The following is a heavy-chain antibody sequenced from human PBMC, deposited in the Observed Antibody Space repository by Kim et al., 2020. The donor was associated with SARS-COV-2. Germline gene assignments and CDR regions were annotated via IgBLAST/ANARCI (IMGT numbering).Heavy chain of an antibody. CDR1: GYTFTSYD. D-gene: IGHD6-6*01. CDR3: ARGMYTKLRIQSSSPGYYYYGMDV. J-gene: IGHJ6*02. Sequence: ASVKVSCKASGYTFTSYDINWVRQATGQGLEWMGWMNPNSGNTGYAQKFQGRVTMTRNTSISTAYMELSSLRSEDTAVYYCARGMYTKLRIQSSSPGYYYYGMDVWGQGTTVTVSS. V-gene: IGHV1-8*01. CDR2: MNPNSGNT.